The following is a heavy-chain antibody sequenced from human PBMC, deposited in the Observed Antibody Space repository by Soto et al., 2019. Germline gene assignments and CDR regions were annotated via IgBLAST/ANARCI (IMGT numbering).Heavy chain of an antibody. CDR2: IYYDGST. CDR3: ASFYGNAFDV. D-gene: IGHD3-10*01. V-gene: IGHV4-39*02. J-gene: IGHJ3*01. Sequence: QLQLQESGPGLVKPSETLSLTCSVSGGSITTSSYNWDWIRQPPGKGLEWIGTIYYDGSTSYNPSLKSQVTISVDTSKNHFALKVNSVTAADTAVYHCASFYGNAFDVWGRGTVVTVSS. CDR1: GGSITTSSYN.